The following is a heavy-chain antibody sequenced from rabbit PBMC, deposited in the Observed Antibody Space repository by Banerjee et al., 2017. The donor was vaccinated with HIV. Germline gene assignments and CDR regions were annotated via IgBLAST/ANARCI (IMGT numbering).Heavy chain of an antibody. Sequence: QQQLEESGGGLVKPEGSLTLTCKASGFDLSVYYFMCWVRQAPGKGLELIACIYTVTANTWYASWVNGRFTISRSSSLNTVDLKMTSLTAADTATYFCARAMATMTMVMNLWGQGTLVTVS. V-gene: IGHV1S43*01. D-gene: IGHD2-1*01. CDR1: GFDLSVYYF. CDR3: ARAMATMTMVMNL. J-gene: IGHJ4*01. CDR2: IYTVTANT.